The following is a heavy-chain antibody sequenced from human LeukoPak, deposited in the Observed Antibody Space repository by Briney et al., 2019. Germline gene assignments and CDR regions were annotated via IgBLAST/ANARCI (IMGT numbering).Heavy chain of an antibody. V-gene: IGHV1-18*01. D-gene: IGHD2-2*01. CDR3: ARDPDSIVVVPAERTVAFDI. Sequence: ASVKVSCKASGYTFTSYGISWVRQAPGQGLEWMGWISAYNGNTNYAQKLQGRVTMTTDTSTSTAYMELRSLRSDDTAVYYCARDPDSIVVVPAERTVAFDIWGQGTMVTVSS. CDR2: ISAYNGNT. J-gene: IGHJ3*02. CDR1: GYTFTSYG.